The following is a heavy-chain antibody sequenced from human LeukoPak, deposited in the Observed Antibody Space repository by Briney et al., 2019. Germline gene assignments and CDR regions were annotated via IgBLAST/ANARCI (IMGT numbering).Heavy chain of an antibody. Sequence: SETLSPTRTVSGGSISSHYCSWIRRPPGKGLEWVGNMFYTGSTNYNPSLKSRVTISVDTSKNQFSLKLSSVTAADTAVYYCARPRDGYNVGALVMWGQGTLVTVSS. V-gene: IGHV4-59*08. D-gene: IGHD5-24*01. CDR2: MFYTGST. CDR1: GGSISSHY. CDR3: ARPRDGYNVGALVM. J-gene: IGHJ3*02.